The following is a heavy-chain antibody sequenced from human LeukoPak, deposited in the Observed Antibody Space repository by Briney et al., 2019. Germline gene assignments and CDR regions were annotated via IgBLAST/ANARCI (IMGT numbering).Heavy chain of an antibody. J-gene: IGHJ4*02. CDR3: ARDGFVGAADY. V-gene: IGHV3-7*01. Sequence: GGSLRLSCAASEFTFSGYWMNWVRQAPGKGPEWVANINQDGSEKHYVDSVTGRFTISRDNAKNSLFLQMNSLRVEGTAVFYCARDGFVGAADYWGQGTLVTVSS. CDR2: INQDGSEK. D-gene: IGHD6-13*01. CDR1: EFTFSGYW.